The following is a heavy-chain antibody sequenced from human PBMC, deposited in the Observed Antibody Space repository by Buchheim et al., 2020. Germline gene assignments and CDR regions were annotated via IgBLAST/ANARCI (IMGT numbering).Heavy chain of an antibody. CDR1: GGSISSGGYS. V-gene: IGHV4-30-4*07. Sequence: QVQLQESGPGQVKPSQTLSLTCAVSGGSISSGGYSWSWIRQPPGKGLEWIGYIYYSGNTYSSPSLKSRVTMSVNTSKNQFSLKLTSVTAADTAVYHCARGRTPIDYWGQGTL. J-gene: IGHJ4*02. CDR2: IYYSGNT. CDR3: ARGRTPIDY. D-gene: IGHD1-14*01.